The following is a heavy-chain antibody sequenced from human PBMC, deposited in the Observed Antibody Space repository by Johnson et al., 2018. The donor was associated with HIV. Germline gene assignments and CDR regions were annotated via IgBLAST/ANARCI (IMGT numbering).Heavy chain of an antibody. CDR1: GFTFSNYG. CDR2: IRYDGSDK. CDR3: AKDGRDDLRAFDI. J-gene: IGHJ3*02. Sequence: QVQLVESVGGVVQPGGSLRLSCAASGFTFSNYGMHWVRQAPGKGLEWVAFIRYDGSDKYYEDSVKGRFTVSRDNSKNTLYLQMNGLGPEDTAVYYCAKDGRDDLRAFDIWGQGTMVTVSS. V-gene: IGHV3-30*02. D-gene: IGHD5-24*01.